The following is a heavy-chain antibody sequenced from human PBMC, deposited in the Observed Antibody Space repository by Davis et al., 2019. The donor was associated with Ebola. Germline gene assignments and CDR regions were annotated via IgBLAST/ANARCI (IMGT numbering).Heavy chain of an antibody. CDR1: GFTFSNYW. V-gene: IGHV3-7*03. J-gene: IGHJ4*02. CDR2: IKEDGSVK. CDR3: VRDGWGSLYY. D-gene: IGHD7-27*01. Sequence: PGGSLRLSCTASGFTFSNYWMAWGRQAPGKGLEWVAHIKEDGSVKDYVDSVKGRFTISRDNAKNSVYLQMNSLGVEDTAVYYCVRDGWGSLYYWGQGTLVTVSS.